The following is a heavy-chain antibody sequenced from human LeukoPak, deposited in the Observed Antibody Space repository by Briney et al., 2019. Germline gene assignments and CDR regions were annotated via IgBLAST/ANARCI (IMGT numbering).Heavy chain of an antibody. J-gene: IGHJ4*02. D-gene: IGHD3-22*01. CDR3: ACGTYYYDSSGYSSFDY. CDR2: INTNTGNP. Sequence: ASVKVSCKASGHTFTSYAMNWVRQAPGQGLEWMGWINTNTGNPTYAQGFTGRFVFSLDTSVSTAYLQISSLKAEDTAVYYCACGTYYYDSSGYSSFDYWGQGTLVSVSS. CDR1: GHTFTSYA. V-gene: IGHV7-4-1*02.